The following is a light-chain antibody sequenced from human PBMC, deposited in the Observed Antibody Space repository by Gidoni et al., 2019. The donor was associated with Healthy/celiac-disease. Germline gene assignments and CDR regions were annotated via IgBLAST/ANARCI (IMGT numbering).Light chain of an antibody. Sequence: EIVLTQSPATLSWSPGERATLSCRASQSVSSYLAWYQQKPGQVPRLLIYDASHRATGIPARFSGSGSGTDFTLTISSLEPEDFAVYYCQQRSNWPGTFGGGTKVEIK. V-gene: IGKV3-11*01. CDR3: QQRSNWPGT. J-gene: IGKJ4*01. CDR1: QSVSSY. CDR2: DAS.